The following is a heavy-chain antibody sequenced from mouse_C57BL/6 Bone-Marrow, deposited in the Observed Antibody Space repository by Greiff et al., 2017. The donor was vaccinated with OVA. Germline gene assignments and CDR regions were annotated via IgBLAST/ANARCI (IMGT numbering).Heavy chain of an antibody. Sequence: QVQLKQPGAELVRPGTSVKLSCKASGYTFTSYWMHWVKQRPGQGLEWIGVIDPSDSYTNYNQKFKGKATLTVDASSSTAYMQLSSLTSEDSAVYYCARRGYYGWGQGTPVTVSS. V-gene: IGHV1-59*01. CDR1: GYTFTSYW. D-gene: IGHD2-1*01. CDR3: ARRGYYG. CDR2: IDPSDSYT. J-gene: IGHJ4*01.